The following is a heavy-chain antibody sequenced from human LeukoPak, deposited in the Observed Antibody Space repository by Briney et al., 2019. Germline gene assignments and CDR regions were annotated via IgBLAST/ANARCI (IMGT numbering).Heavy chain of an antibody. CDR1: GFTFSSYG. Sequence: GGSLRLSCAASGFTFSSYGMHWVRQAPGKGLEWVAVVSYDGSKYYADSVKGRFTISRDNSKNTLFLQMNSLRDEDTAVYYCAKDLYSNYGPADYWGQGNLVTVSS. J-gene: IGHJ4*02. CDR3: AKDLYSNYGPADY. V-gene: IGHV3-30*18. CDR2: VSYDGSK. D-gene: IGHD4-11*01.